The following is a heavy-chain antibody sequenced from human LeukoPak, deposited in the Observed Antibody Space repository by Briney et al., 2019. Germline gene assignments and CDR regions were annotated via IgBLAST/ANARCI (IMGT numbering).Heavy chain of an antibody. J-gene: IGHJ4*02. Sequence: SETLSLTCSVAGCSINTYFWSWIRQSPGEGLEWSGYLYNSGSTNYNPSLKRRVAMSLDTPKNQFSLKLSAVTAADTAIYYCARVSGSGWYYSDSWGQGTLVTVSS. CDR1: GCSINTYF. CDR2: LYNSGST. CDR3: ARVSGSGWYYSDS. V-gene: IGHV4-59*01. D-gene: IGHD6-19*01.